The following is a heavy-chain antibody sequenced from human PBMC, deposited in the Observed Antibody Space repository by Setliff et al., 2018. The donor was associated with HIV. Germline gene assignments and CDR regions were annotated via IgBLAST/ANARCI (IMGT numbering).Heavy chain of an antibody. Sequence: PSETLSLTCTVSGGSINVNNYYWGWVRQSPGKGLDYIGTIYYGGGTYYNPSLESRVTISLDRFKNQFSLKLTSVTAADTAVYYCARDGPLEGSYRYYYYYMDVWGKGTTVTVSS. V-gene: IGHV4-39*07. D-gene: IGHD3-10*01. J-gene: IGHJ6*03. CDR2: IYYGGGT. CDR3: ARDGPLEGSYRYYYYYMDV. CDR1: GGSINVNNYY.